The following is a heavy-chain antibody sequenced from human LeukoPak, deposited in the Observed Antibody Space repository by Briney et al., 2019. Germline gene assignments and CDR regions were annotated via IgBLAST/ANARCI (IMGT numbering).Heavy chain of an antibody. Sequence: SETLSLTCTVSGGSISSYYWSWIRQPAGKGLEWIGRIYTSGSTNYNPSLKSRVTMSVDTSKNQFSLKLSSVTAADTAVYYCASHADRYTLNDAFDIWGQGTMVTVSS. J-gene: IGHJ3*02. CDR1: GGSISSYY. D-gene: IGHD3-16*02. CDR2: IYTSGST. V-gene: IGHV4-4*07. CDR3: ASHADRYTLNDAFDI.